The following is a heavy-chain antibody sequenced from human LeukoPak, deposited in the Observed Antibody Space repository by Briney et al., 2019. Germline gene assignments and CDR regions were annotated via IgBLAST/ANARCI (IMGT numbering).Heavy chain of an antibody. V-gene: IGHV3-30*04. J-gene: IGHJ4*02. D-gene: IGHD3-10*01. CDR3: GRGSVGFGELNY. CDR2: ISYDGRNK. Sequence: PGRSLRPSCAASGLTFSSYAMHWVRPAPGKGREWGAVISYDGRNKFCAASVEGRFPLSRENSKNTLYLQMSSLRIGEWAVYYCGRGSVGFGELNYWGQGTLVTVSS. CDR1: GLTFSSYA.